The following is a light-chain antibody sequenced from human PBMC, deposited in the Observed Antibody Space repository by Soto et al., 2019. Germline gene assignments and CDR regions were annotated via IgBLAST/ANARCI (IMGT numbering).Light chain of an antibody. CDR3: QQRSNRNT. Sequence: EIVLTQSPATLSLSPGERATLSCRASQSFSRFLGWYQQKPGQAPRLLIYDESHRATGVPARFSRSGSGTDFTLTISSLETEDFAVYYCQQRSNRNTFGQVTRLVIK. CDR2: DES. J-gene: IGKJ5*01. V-gene: IGKV3-11*01. CDR1: QSFSRF.